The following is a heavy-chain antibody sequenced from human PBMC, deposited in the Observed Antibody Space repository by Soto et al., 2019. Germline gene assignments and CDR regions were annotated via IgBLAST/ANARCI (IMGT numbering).Heavy chain of an antibody. D-gene: IGHD3-10*01. CDR1: GFTCSGSW. CDR2: INVDGSGT. Sequence: EVQLVESGGGLVQPGGSLRFPCAASGFTCSGSWMHWVRQPPGKGLVWVSRINVDGSGTSYADLVKGRCTISRDDAKNTLFLQMNGLRAEDTAVYYCARGIFGSGTANDYWGQGTMVTVSS. CDR3: ARGIFGSGTANDY. J-gene: IGHJ4*02. V-gene: IGHV3-74*01.